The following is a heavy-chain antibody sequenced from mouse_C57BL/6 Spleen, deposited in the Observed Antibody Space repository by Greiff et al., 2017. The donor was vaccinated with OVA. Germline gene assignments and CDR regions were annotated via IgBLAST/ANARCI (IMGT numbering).Heavy chain of an antibody. J-gene: IGHJ3*01. D-gene: IGHD2-4*01. CDR2: INPNNGGT. Sequence: VQLQQSGPELVKPGASVKISCKASGYTFTDYYMNWVKQSHGKSLEWIGDINPNNGGTSYNQKFKGKATLTVDKSSSTAYMELRSLTSEDSAVYYCARGGYDSRFAYWGQGTLVTVSA. CDR1: GYTFTDYY. CDR3: ARGGYDSRFAY. V-gene: IGHV1-26*01.